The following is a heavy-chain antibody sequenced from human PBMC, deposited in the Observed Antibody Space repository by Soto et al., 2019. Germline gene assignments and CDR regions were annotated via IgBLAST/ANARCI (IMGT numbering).Heavy chain of an antibody. CDR3: ARERPAIYSSSWSYYYGMDV. V-gene: IGHV1-18*01. CDR1: GYTFTRNG. CDR2: ISVYNGNT. D-gene: IGHD6-13*01. Sequence: ASVKVSCKAFGYTFTRNGISWVRQAPGQGLEWMGWISVYNGNTNYAQKFQGRVTMTTDTSTSTVYMELSSLRSEDTAVYYCARERPAIYSSSWSYYYGMDVWGQGNTVTVSS. J-gene: IGHJ6*02.